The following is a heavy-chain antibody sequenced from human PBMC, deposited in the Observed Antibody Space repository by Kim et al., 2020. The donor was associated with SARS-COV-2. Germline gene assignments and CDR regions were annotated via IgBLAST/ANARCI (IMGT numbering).Heavy chain of an antibody. Sequence: GGSLRLSCAASGFTFSSYDMHWVRQATGKGLEWVSAIGTAGDPYYPGSVKGRFTISRENAKNSLYLQMNSLRAGDTAVYYCARGRRYSGSYRRGYYFDYWGQGTLVTVSS. J-gene: IGHJ4*02. CDR2: IGTAGDP. CDR3: ARGRRYSGSYRRGYYFDY. CDR1: GFTFSSYD. V-gene: IGHV3-13*05. D-gene: IGHD1-26*01.